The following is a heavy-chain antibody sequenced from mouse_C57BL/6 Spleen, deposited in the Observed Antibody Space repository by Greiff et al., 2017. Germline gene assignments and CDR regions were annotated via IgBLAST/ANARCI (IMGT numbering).Heavy chain of an antibody. CDR3: ARENYYGSIYYFDY. V-gene: IGHV1-52*01. CDR1: GYTFTSYW. D-gene: IGHD1-1*01. Sequence: QVQLQQPGAELVRPGSSVKLSCKASGYTFTSYWMHWVKQRPIQGLEWIGNIDPSDSETHYNQKFKDKATLTVDKSSSTAYMQLSSLTSEDSAVYYCARENYYGSIYYFDYWGQGTTLTVSS. J-gene: IGHJ2*01. CDR2: IDPSDSET.